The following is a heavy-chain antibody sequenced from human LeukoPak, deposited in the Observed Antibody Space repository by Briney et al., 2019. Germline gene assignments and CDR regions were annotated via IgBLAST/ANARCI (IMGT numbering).Heavy chain of an antibody. V-gene: IGHV4-31*03. D-gene: IGHD3-22*01. J-gene: IGHJ4*02. CDR3: ARDADDSSFDY. CDR2: IFYNGGT. Sequence: SGTLSLTCTVSGGSINSGGYYWNWIRQHPGKGLEWIGYIFYNGGTNYNPSLKSRVTISVDTSKNQFSLKLSSVTAADTAVYYCARDADDSSFDYWGQGTLVTVSS. CDR1: GGSINSGGYY.